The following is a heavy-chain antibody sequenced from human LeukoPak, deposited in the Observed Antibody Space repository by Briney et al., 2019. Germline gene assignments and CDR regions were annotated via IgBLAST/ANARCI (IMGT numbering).Heavy chain of an antibody. CDR2: IYHSGST. J-gene: IGHJ4*02. CDR3: ARSYWTGYHHLDF. CDR1: GGSISSSYW. Sequence: SGTLSLTCAVSGGSISSSYWWTWVRQPPGKGLEWIGEIYHSGSTNYNPSLKSRPTISVDKSKNQFSLKLSSVTDADTAVYYCARSYWTGYHHLDFWGQGTLVTVSS. D-gene: IGHD3/OR15-3a*01. V-gene: IGHV4-4*02.